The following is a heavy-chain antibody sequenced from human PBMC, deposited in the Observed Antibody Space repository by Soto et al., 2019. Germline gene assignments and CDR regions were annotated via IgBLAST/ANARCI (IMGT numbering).Heavy chain of an antibody. D-gene: IGHD1-20*01. CDR1: GFTFIIYG. J-gene: IGHJ6*02. V-gene: IGHV3-33*01. CDR2: IWYDGSNK. CDR3: ARDNLREYNSYYGMDV. Sequence: GGSLRLSWAASGFTFIIYGIHWVRQAPGKGLEWVAVIWYDGSNKYYADSVKGRFTISRDNSKNTLYLQMNSLRAEDTAAYYCARDNLREYNSYYGMDVCGQGTTVTVS.